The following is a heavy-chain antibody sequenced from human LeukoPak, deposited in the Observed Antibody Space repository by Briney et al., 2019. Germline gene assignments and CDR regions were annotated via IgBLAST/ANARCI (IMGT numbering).Heavy chain of an antibody. CDR2: ISSSSSYI. CDR3: ARVPAKGLSSSWWGYFDY. D-gene: IGHD6-13*01. CDR1: GFTFSSYS. J-gene: IGHJ4*02. Sequence: PGGSLRLPCAASGFTFSSYSMNWVRQAPGKGLEWVSSISSSSSYIYYADSVKGRFTISRDNAKNSLYLQMNSLRAEDTAVYYCARVPAKGLSSSWWGYFDYWGQGTLVTVSS. V-gene: IGHV3-21*01.